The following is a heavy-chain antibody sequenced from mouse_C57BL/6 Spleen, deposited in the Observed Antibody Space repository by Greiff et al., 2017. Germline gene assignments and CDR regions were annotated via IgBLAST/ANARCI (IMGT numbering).Heavy chain of an antibody. CDR2: IAPETGGT. J-gene: IGHJ2*01. V-gene: IGHV1-15*01. CDR1: GYTFTDYE. CDR3: TPTGENY. Sequence: QVQLQQSGAELVRPGASVTLSCKASGYTFTDYEMHWVKQTPVHGLEWIGAIAPETGGTAYNQKFKGKAILTADKSSSTAYMELRSLTSEDSAVYYCTPTGENYWGQGTTLTVSS. D-gene: IGHD4-1*02.